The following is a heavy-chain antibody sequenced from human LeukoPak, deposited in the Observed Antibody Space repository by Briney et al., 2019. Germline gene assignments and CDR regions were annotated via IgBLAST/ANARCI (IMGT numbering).Heavy chain of an antibody. D-gene: IGHD3/OR15-3a*01. CDR3: ARFGLRYVYGMDV. J-gene: IGHJ6*02. Sequence: GGSLRLSCAASGFTFSSYWMSWVRQAPGKGLEWVANIKQDESEKYYVDSVKGRFTISRDNAKKSLYLQMKSLRAEDTAVYFYARFGLRYVYGMDVWGPGTTVTVSS. CDR2: IKQDESEK. CDR1: GFTFSSYW. V-gene: IGHV3-7*05.